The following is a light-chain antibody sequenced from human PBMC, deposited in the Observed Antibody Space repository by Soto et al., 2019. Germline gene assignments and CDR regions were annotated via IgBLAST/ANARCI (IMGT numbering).Light chain of an antibody. Sequence: DIQMTQSPSTLSASLGDRVTITCRASQSISNWLAWLQQKPGKAPKVLIYDASSLESGVPSRFSGSGSGTEFTLTISSLQPDDFATYYCQQYNSYLTFGGGTKVDIK. CDR1: QSISNW. CDR2: DAS. V-gene: IGKV1-5*01. CDR3: QQYNSYLT. J-gene: IGKJ4*01.